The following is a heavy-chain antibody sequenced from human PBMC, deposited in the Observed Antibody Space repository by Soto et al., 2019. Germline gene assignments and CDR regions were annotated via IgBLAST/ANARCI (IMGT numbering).Heavy chain of an antibody. Sequence: ILCTTCTVSWGSISMGDYAVSGIRQPPGKGLEWIGYIYYRGSTYYNPSLKSRVTISVDTSKKQFSLKLSSVTAADTAAYYWPRFLPTGFDYSGHRTLLTVSS. CDR2: IYYRGST. D-gene: IGHD2-8*02. V-gene: IGHV4-30-4*01. J-gene: IGHJ4*01. CDR3: PRFLPTGFDY. CDR1: WGSISMGDYA.